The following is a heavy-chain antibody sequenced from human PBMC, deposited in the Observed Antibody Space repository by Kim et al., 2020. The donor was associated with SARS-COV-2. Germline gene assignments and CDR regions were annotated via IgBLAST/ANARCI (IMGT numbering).Heavy chain of an antibody. J-gene: IGHJ3*02. Sequence: DSVTGRFTISRDTSKNTLYLQMNSLRAEATAVYYCAKGGGYSYGYDAFDIRGQGTMVTVSS. CDR3: AKGGGYSYGYDAFDI. D-gene: IGHD5-18*01. V-gene: IGHV3-23*01.